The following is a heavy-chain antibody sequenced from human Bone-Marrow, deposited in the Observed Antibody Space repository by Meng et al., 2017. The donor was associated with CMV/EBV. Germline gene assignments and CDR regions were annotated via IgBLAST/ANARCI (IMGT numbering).Heavy chain of an antibody. Sequence: SVKVSCTASGVTFSSYTISWVRQAPGQGLEWMGRIIPILGIANYAQKFKGRVTITADKSTSTAYMELSSLRSEDTAVYYCAGGDRAARPDLGDVWGQGTTVTVSS. CDR1: GVTFSSYT. D-gene: IGHD6-6*01. J-gene: IGHJ6*02. CDR3: AGGDRAARPDLGDV. V-gene: IGHV1-69*02. CDR2: IIPILGIA.